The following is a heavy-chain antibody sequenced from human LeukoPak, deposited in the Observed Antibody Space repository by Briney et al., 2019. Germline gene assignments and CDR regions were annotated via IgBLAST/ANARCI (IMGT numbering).Heavy chain of an antibody. V-gene: IGHV4-59*01. CDR3: ERSPRKHDILPGYYPGRYFDL. D-gene: IGHD3-9*01. J-gene: IGHJ2*01. CDR1: GGSISSSF. CDR2: IYYSGST. Sequence: SETLSLTCTLPGGSISSSFWSWIRHPPGRGLEWISYIYYSGSTSYNPSIKSRYAISVNTSKNQSSLNLSYVTDADTAVYYCERSPRKHDILPGYYPGRYFDLWGRGTLVTVSS.